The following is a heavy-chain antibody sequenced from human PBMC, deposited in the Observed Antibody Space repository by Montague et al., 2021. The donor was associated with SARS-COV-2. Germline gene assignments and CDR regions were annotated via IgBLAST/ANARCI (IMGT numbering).Heavy chain of an antibody. V-gene: IGHV4-61*01. CDR3: VKGSGYP. D-gene: IGHD3-22*01. Sequence: SETLSPTRTVTGDSVISDKYYWSWIRQPPGKGLEWIGFMYDSGSTSYNPSLHSRVTITIDTSKNQFSLNLMSVTPADTAVYYCVKGSGYPWGQGTLVTVSS. CDR2: MYDSGST. J-gene: IGHJ5*02. CDR1: GDSVISDKYY.